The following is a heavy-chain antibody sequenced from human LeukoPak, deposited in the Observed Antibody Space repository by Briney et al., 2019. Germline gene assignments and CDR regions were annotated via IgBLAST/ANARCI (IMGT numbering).Heavy chain of an antibody. CDR2: IIPIFGTA. V-gene: IGHV1-69*05. D-gene: IGHD3-22*01. CDR3: ARVVRDSSGYVPHYFDY. CDR1: GCTFSSYA. J-gene: IGHJ4*02. Sequence: ASVKVSCKASGCTFSSYAISWVRQAPGQGLEWMGGIIPIFGTANYAQKFQGRVTITTDESTSTAYMELSSLRSEDTAVYYCARVVRDSSGYVPHYFDYWGQGTLVTVSS.